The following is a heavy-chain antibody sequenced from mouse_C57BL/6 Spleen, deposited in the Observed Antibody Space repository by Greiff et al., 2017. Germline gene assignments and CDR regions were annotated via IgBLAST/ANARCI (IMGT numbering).Heavy chain of an antibody. CDR3: TRGVQLGFFFAY. J-gene: IGHJ3*01. CDR1: GFTFSSYA. V-gene: IGHV5-9-1*02. Sequence: EVKLVESGEGLVKPGGSLKLSCAASGFTFSSYAMSWVRQTPEKRLEWVAYISSGGDYIYYADTVKGRFTISRDNARNTLYLQMSSLKSEDTAMYYCTRGVQLGFFFAYWGQGTLVTVSA. CDR2: ISSGGDYI. D-gene: IGHD4-1*02.